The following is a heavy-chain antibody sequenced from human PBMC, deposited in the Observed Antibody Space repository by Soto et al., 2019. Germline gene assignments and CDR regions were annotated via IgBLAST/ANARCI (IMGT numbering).Heavy chain of an antibody. V-gene: IGHV4-31*01. D-gene: IGHD3-10*01. CDR1: Y. CDR3: ARARGFGDLSVKY. CDR2: IFYSGRT. Sequence: YWTWIRQHPGKGLEWIGYIFYSGRTYYFTSLKSLVIISVYTSKNQFSLKLSSVTVVVTAVYYCARARGFGDLSVKYWGQGTQVTVSS. J-gene: IGHJ4*02.